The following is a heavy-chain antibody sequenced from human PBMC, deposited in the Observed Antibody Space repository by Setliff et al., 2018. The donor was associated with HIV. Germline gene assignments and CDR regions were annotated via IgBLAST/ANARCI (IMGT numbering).Heavy chain of an antibody. Sequence: NPSETLSLTCTVSGGSINSYYWTWIRQPAGAGLEWIGRVYSNGKTNYNPSLKSRVTMSIDTSKNQFSLRLTSVTAADTALYYCAREKGFGGATGWFDPLGPGNPGHRLL. CDR1: GGSINSYY. V-gene: IGHV4-4*07. J-gene: IGHJ5*02. CDR2: VYSNGKT. CDR3: AREKGFGGATGWFDP. D-gene: IGHD2-15*01.